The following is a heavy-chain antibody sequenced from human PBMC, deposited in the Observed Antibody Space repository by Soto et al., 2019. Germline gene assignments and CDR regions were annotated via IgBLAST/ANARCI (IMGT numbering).Heavy chain of an antibody. Sequence: PSETLSLTCAVYGGSFSGYYWTWIRQPPGTGLEWIGEINHSGSTNYNPSLKSRVTISVDTSKNQFSLKLTSVTAADTAVYYCAHNRIHYDILTGPMSFDPWGQGTLVTVSS. D-gene: IGHD3-9*01. J-gene: IGHJ5*02. CDR3: AHNRIHYDILTGPMSFDP. CDR2: INHSGST. CDR1: GGSFSGYY. V-gene: IGHV4-34*01.